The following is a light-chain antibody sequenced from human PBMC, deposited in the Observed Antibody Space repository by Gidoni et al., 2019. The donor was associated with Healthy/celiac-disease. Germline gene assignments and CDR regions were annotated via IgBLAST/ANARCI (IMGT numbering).Light chain of an antibody. CDR2: AAS. CDR3: QQSYSTPPVT. J-gene: IGKJ5*01. CDR1: QSISSY. Sequence: DIQMTQSPSSLSASVGDRVTITCRASQSISSYLNWYQQKPGKAPKLLIYAASSLQSGVPSRFSGSGSETDFTLTISSLQPEDFATYYCQQSYSTPPVTFXHXTRLEIK. V-gene: IGKV1-39*01.